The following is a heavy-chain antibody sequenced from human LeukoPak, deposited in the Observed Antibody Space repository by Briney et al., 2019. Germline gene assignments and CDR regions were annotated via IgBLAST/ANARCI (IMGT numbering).Heavy chain of an antibody. CDR2: KNPNSGNT. J-gene: IGHJ4*02. D-gene: IGHD6-13*01. CDR1: GYTFTSYD. Sequence: ASVKVSCKASGYTFTSYDINWVRQATGQGLEWMGWKNPNSGNTGYAQKFQGRVTMTRNTSISTAYMELSSLRSEDTAVYYCARAASQYSSSWDRYWGQGTLVTVSS. V-gene: IGHV1-8*01. CDR3: ARAASQYSSSWDRY.